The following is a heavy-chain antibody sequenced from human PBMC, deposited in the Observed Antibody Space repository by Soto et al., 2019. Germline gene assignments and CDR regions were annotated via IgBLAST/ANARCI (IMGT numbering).Heavy chain of an antibody. CDR3: AREGIVGATGHFDY. CDR1: GGSFSGYY. D-gene: IGHD1-26*01. J-gene: IGHJ4*02. CDR2: INHSGST. V-gene: IGHV4-34*01. Sequence: QVQLQQWGAGLLKPSETLSLTCAVYGGSFSGYYWSWIRQPPGKGLEWIGEINHSGSTNYNPSLKSRVTISVDTSKNQFSLKLSSVTAADTAVYYCAREGIVGATGHFDYWGQGTLVTVSS.